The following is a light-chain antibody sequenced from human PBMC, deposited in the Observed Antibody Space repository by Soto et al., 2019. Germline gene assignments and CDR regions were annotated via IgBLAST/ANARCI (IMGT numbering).Light chain of an antibody. CDR2: EDT. CDR1: SSDVGSHPL. CDR3: CAFTSAGTWV. J-gene: IGLJ3*02. V-gene: IGLV2-23*01. Sequence: QSVLTQPASVSGSPGQSITISCAGTSSDVGSHPLVSWYQQHPGKAPKLMISEDTKRPSGVSNRFSGSKSGNMASLTISGLQGEDEADYYCCAFTSAGTWVFGGGTKLTVI.